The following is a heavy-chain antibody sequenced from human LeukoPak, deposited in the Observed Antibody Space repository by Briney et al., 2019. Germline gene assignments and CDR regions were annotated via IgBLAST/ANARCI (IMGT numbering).Heavy chain of an antibody. Sequence: SVKVSCKASGGTFSSYAIGWVRQAPGQGLEWMGRIIPILGIANYAQKFQGRVTITADKSTSTAYMELSSLRSEDTAVYYCARDPNIVVVPAAELNWFDPWGQGTLVTVSS. V-gene: IGHV1-69*04. D-gene: IGHD2-2*01. CDR3: ARDPNIVVVPAAELNWFDP. CDR1: GGTFSSYA. J-gene: IGHJ5*02. CDR2: IIPILGIA.